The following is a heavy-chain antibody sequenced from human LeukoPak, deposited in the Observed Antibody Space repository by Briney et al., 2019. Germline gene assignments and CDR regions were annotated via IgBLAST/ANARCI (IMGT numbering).Heavy chain of an antibody. D-gene: IGHD3-10*02. J-gene: IGHJ6*04. CDR3: AELGITMIGGV. CDR2: ISSSGSTI. CDR1: GGSISSYY. V-gene: IGHV3-11*04. Sequence: LSLTCTASGGSISSYYWSWIRQPPGKGLEWVSYISSSGSTIYYADSVKGRFTISRDNAKNSLYLQMNSLRAEDTAVYYCAELGITMIGGVWGKGTTVTISS.